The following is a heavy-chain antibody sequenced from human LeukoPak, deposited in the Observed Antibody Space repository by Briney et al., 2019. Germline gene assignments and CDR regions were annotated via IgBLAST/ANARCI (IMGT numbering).Heavy chain of an antibody. J-gene: IGHJ6*03. CDR2: IIPIFGTA. CDR3: ARNGRAVSYGSGRSYMDV. Sequence: GASVKVSCKASGGTFSSYAISWVRQAPGQGLEWMGGIIPIFGTANYAQKFQGRVTITADESTSTAYMELSSLRSEDTAVYYCARNGRAVSYGSGRSYMDVWGKGTTVTISS. CDR1: GGTFSSYA. D-gene: IGHD3-10*01. V-gene: IGHV1-69*13.